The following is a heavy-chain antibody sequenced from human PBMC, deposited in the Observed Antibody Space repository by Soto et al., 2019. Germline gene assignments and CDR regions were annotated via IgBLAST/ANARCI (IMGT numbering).Heavy chain of an antibody. Sequence: EVQLVESGGGLVQPGRSLRLSCAASGFTFDDYAMHLVLQAPGKGLEWVSGISWNSGSIGYADSVKGRFTISRDNAKNSLYLQMNSLRAEDTALYYCAKGTTVTTYFDYWGQGTLVTVSS. CDR3: AKGTTVTTYFDY. V-gene: IGHV3-9*01. CDR2: ISWNSGSI. J-gene: IGHJ4*02. CDR1: GFTFDDYA. D-gene: IGHD4-17*01.